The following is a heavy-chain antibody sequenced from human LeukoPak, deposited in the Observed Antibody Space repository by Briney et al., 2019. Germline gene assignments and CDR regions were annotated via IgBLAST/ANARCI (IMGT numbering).Heavy chain of an antibody. Sequence: GGSLRLSCAASGFTFSSYGIHWVRQAPGKGLEWVTFIGYDGRNKYYADSVKGRFTISRDNSKNTLYLQMNSLRAEDTAVYYCASPSTKLWWSGMDVWGQGATVTVSS. CDR3: ASPSTKLWWSGMDV. D-gene: IGHD2-21*01. V-gene: IGHV3-30*02. J-gene: IGHJ6*02. CDR2: IGYDGRNK. CDR1: GFTFSSYG.